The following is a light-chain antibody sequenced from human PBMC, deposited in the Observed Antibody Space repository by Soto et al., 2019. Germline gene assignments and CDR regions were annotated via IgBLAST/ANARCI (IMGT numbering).Light chain of an antibody. V-gene: IGLV1-40*01. Sequence: QSVLTQPPSVSGAPGQRVTISCTGSSSNIGANHDVHWYQQLPGTAPKLLIYDNSNRPSGVPDRFSGSKSGTSASLAITGLQAEDEADYYCQSYDSSLGYVFVTGTKVTVL. J-gene: IGLJ1*01. CDR2: DNS. CDR1: SSNIGANHD. CDR3: QSYDSSLGYV.